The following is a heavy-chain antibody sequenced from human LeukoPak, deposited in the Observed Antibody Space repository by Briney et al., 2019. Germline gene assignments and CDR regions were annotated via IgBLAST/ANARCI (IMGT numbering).Heavy chain of an antibody. J-gene: IGHJ4*02. Sequence: GGSLRLSCTASGFNFGDYAMSWFRQAPEKGLEWVGFITNKAFGGTAEYAASVKGRFTISRDDSRSIIYLQMDNLRTEDTGVYFCSRDEYGGGSNYFDYWGQGTLVTVSS. CDR2: ITNKAFGGTA. CDR1: GFNFGDYA. V-gene: IGHV3-49*03. CDR3: SRDEYGGGSNYFDY. D-gene: IGHD4-23*01.